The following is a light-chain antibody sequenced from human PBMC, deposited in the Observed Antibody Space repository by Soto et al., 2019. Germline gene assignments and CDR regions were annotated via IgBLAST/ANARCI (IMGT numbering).Light chain of an antibody. CDR2: GVS. CDR3: QQYETWPRT. CDR1: QNVHIN. J-gene: IGKJ2*01. V-gene: IGKV3-15*01. Sequence: TVMTQSPATLSVSPGDTATLSCRSSQNVHINLAWYQQKPGQAPTLLIYGVSARAPGVPARFSGTGSGTEFTLTIRKLKSEDFGIYYCQQYETWPRTFGQGTK.